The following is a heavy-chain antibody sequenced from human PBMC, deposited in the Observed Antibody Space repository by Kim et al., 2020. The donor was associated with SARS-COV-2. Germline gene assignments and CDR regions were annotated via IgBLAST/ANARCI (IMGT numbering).Heavy chain of an antibody. CDR2: IKQDGSEK. Sequence: GGSLRLSCAASGFTFSSYWMSWVRQAPGKGLEWVANIKQDGSEKYYVDSVKGRFTISRDNAKNSLYLQMNSLRAEDTAVYYCARDLNHLTYYDFWSGYYQYGMDVWGQGTTVTVSS. D-gene: IGHD3-3*01. V-gene: IGHV3-7*03. CDR3: ARDLNHLTYYDFWSGYYQYGMDV. J-gene: IGHJ6*02. CDR1: GFTFSSYW.